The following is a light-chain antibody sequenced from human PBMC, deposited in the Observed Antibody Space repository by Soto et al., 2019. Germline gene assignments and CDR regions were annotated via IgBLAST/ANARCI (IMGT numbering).Light chain of an antibody. CDR1: QSVANNR. V-gene: IGKV3-20*01. J-gene: IGKJ3*01. CDR2: GAS. Sequence: EIVLTQSPGTLSLSPGESATLSCRASQSVANNRLAWYQQKPGQAPRLLIYGASSRATGVSDRFSGSGSGTDFTLTISRLDPGDFAVYSCQHYGTSRVTFGPGTKVDIK. CDR3: QHYGTSRVT.